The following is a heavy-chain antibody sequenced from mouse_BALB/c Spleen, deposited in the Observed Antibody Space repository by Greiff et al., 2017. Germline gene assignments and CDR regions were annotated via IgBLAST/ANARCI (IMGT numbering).Heavy chain of an antibody. J-gene: IGHJ3*01. CDR3: ARGNYETWFAD. Sequence: EVMLVESGGGLVKPGGSLKLSCAASGFTFSSYTMSWVRQTPEKRLEWVATISSGGGNTYYPDSVKGRFTISRDNAKNNLYLQMSSLRSEDTALYYCARGNYETWFADWGQGTLVTVSA. CDR1: GFTFSSYT. CDR2: ISSGGGNT. D-gene: IGHD2-1*01. V-gene: IGHV5-9*03.